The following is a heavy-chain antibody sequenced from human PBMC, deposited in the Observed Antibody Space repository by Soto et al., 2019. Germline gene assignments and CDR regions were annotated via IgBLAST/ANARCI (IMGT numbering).Heavy chain of an antibody. V-gene: IGHV4-59*08. CDR1: GGSISSYY. CDR3: ASVKKQQLPRWDYYYHMDV. CDR2: IYYSGST. J-gene: IGHJ6*03. D-gene: IGHD6-13*01. Sequence: QVQLQESGPGLVKPSETLSLTCTVSGGSISSYYWSWIRQPPGKGLEWIGYIYYSGSTNYNPSLKRRSTISVDTSKNQFSLKLSSVTAADTAVYYCASVKKQQLPRWDYYYHMDVWGKGTTVTVSS.